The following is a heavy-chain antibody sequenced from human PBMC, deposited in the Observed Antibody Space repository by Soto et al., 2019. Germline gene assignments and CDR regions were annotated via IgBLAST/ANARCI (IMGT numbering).Heavy chain of an antibody. CDR1: GFSLSSREVG. D-gene: IGHD4-4*01. V-gene: IGHV2-5*02. Sequence: QITLKESGPTMLKPTQTLTLTCTFSGFSLSSREVGVGWIRQPPGKALEWLALIYWDDDNRYSPSLRTRLTITTDTSKNQVVLTMTNMDPMDTATYYCAHINKGGSGAIYRAFEYWGQGILVTVSS. J-gene: IGHJ4*02. CDR2: IYWDDDN. CDR3: AHINKGGSGAIYRAFEY.